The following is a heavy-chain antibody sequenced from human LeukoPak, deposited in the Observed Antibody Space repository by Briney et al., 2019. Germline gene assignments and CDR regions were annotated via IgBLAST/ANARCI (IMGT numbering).Heavy chain of an antibody. CDR2: INPNSGGT. CDR3: ARPAYGSGTYSIDY. D-gene: IGHD3-10*01. J-gene: IGHJ4*02. CDR1: GYTFTGYY. Sequence: ASVKVSCKASGYTFTGYYMHWVRQAPGQGLEWMGWINPNSGGTNYAQKFQGRVTMTRDTSISTAYMELSRLRSDDTAVYYCARPAYGSGTYSIDYWGQGTLVTVSS. V-gene: IGHV1-2*02.